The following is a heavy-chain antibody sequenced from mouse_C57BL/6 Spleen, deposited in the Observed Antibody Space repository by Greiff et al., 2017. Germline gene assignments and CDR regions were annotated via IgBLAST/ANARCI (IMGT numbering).Heavy chain of an antibody. CDR3: TRKGDYYGSSYDYAMDY. CDR2: IYPGNSDT. D-gene: IGHD1-1*01. J-gene: IGHJ4*01. CDR1: GYTFTSYW. V-gene: IGHV1-5*01. Sequence: EVQLQQSGTVLARPGASVKMSCKTSGYTFTSYWMHWVKQRPGQGLEWIGAIYPGNSDTSYNQKFKGKAKLTAVTSASTAYMELSSLTNEDSAVYYCTRKGDYYGSSYDYAMDYWGQGTSVTVSS.